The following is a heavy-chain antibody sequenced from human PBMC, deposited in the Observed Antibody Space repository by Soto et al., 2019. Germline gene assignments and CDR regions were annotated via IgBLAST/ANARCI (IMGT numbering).Heavy chain of an antibody. Sequence: QLQLQESGSGLVKPSQTLSLTCAVSGGSISSGGYSWSWIRQPPGKGLEWIGYIYHSGSTYYNPSLKSRVTISVDRSKNQFSLKLSSVTAADTAVYYCARVHCSGGSCGHSTEYYFDYWGQGTLVTVSS. J-gene: IGHJ4*02. D-gene: IGHD2-15*01. CDR3: ARVHCSGGSCGHSTEYYFDY. CDR1: GGSISSGGYS. CDR2: IYHSGST. V-gene: IGHV4-30-2*01.